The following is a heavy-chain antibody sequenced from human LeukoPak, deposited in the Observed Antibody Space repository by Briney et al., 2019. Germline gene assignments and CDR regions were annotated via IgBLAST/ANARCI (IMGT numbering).Heavy chain of an antibody. V-gene: IGHV4-39*01. CDR2: IYYSGIT. CDR1: AGSMSSSRYY. CDR3: ARSTPVVVPAARIYFYY. D-gene: IGHD2-2*01. Sequence: SETLSLTCTVAAGSMSSSRYYWGWIRQPPGKGLEWIGSIYYSGITYYNPSLKSRVTISVDTSKNQFSLKLSSVTAADTAVYYCARSTPVVVPAARIYFYYWGQGTLVTVSS. J-gene: IGHJ4*02.